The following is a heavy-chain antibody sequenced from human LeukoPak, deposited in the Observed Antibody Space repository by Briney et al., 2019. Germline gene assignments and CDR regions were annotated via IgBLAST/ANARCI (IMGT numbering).Heavy chain of an antibody. D-gene: IGHD3-22*01. J-gene: IGHJ6*02. CDR3: TGRGDSSALYYYYYYGMDV. CDR1: GGSISSSSYY. V-gene: IGHV4-39*07. CDR2: IYYSGST. Sequence: SETLSLTCTVSGGSISSSSYYWGWIRQPPGKGLEWIGSIYYSGSTYYNPSLKSRVTISVDTSKNQFSLKLSSVTAADTAVYYCTGRGDSSALYYYYYYGMDVWGQGTTVTVSS.